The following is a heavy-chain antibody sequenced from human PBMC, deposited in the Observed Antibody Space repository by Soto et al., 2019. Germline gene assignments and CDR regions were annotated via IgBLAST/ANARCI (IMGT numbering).Heavy chain of an antibody. CDR2: ISYDGSNK. CDR1: GFTFRSHG. V-gene: IGHV3-30*18. J-gene: IGHJ4*02. Sequence: QVQLVESGGGVVQPGRSLRLSCAASGFTFRSHGMHWVRQAPGKGLEWVAVISYDGSNKYYADSVKGRFTISRDNSKNMLYLQMNSLRAEDTAVYYCAKDPSTYYYDSFDYWGQGTLVTVTS. D-gene: IGHD3-22*01. CDR3: AKDPSTYYYDSFDY.